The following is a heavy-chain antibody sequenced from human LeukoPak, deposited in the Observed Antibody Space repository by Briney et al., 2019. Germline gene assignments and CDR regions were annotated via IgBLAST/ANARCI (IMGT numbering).Heavy chain of an antibody. Sequence: AASVKVSCKASGGTFSSYAISWVRQAPGQGLEWMGRIIPIFGTANYAQKFQGRVTITTDESTSTAYMELSSLGSEDTAVYYCARDSNSGSYFGYNWFDPWGQGTLVTVSS. CDR2: IIPIFGTA. CDR1: GGTFSSYA. CDR3: ARDSNSGSYFGYNWFDP. D-gene: IGHD1-26*01. J-gene: IGHJ5*02. V-gene: IGHV1-69*05.